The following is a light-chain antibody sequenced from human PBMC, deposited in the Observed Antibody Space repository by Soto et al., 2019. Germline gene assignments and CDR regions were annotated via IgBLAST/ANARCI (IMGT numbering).Light chain of an antibody. CDR1: QSVSSSY. CDR2: GAS. Sequence: EIVLTQSPGTLTLSPGERATLSCRASQSVSSSYLAWYQQKPGQAPRLLIYGASSRATGIPDRFSGSGSGTDFTLTSSRLEPEHFAVYYCQQYGSSRRTFGQGTKVEI. CDR3: QQYGSSRRT. V-gene: IGKV3-20*01. J-gene: IGKJ1*01.